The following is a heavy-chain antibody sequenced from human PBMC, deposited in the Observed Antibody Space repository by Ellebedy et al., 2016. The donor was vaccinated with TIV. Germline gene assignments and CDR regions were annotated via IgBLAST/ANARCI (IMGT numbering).Heavy chain of an antibody. CDR3: ARGYYDSSGYYLRAFDY. CDR2: ISYSGST. Sequence: MPSETLSLTCTVSGGSISPYFWSWIRQPPGKGLEWIGYISYSGSTNYNPSLKSRVTISVDSSKNQFSLRLSSVTAADTAVYYCARGYYDSSGYYLRAFDYWGQGTLVTVSS. J-gene: IGHJ4*02. D-gene: IGHD3-22*01. CDR1: GGSISPYF. V-gene: IGHV4-59*12.